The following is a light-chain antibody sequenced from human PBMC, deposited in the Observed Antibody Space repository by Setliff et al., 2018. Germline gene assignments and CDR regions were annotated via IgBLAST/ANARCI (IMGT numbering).Light chain of an antibody. CDR2: DVS. J-gene: IGLJ1*01. CDR3: CSYTGTSTRYV. Sequence: QSVLTQPASVSGSPGQSITISCTGASTDVGDYHYVSWYHQRPGKAPIPMLYDVSNRPSGVSDRFSGSKSGNTDSLAIYGLQADDEVDYYCCSYTGTSTRYVFGTGSKVTVL. CDR1: STDVGDYHY. V-gene: IGLV2-14*01.